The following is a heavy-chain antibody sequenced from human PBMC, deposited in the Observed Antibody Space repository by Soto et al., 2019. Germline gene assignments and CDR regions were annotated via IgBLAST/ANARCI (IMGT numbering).Heavy chain of an antibody. D-gene: IGHD3-10*01. J-gene: IGHJ5*02. Sequence: QAALVEWGGGVEKPGVRVEVACKAWVYNFTLYALHWARQAPGQGREWRGWNNPDNGNTKYSQTLQGRVTISSDTVATTAYMELRSLRSEDTAVYYCAVVFYYYGSGSDSWGQGTLVIVSS. CDR3: AVVFYYYGSGSDS. CDR1: VYNFTLYA. CDR2: NNPDNGNT. V-gene: IGHV1-3*01.